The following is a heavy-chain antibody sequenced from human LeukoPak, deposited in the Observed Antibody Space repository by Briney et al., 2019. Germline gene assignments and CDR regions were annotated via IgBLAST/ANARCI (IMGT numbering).Heavy chain of an antibody. D-gene: IGHD1-20*01. CDR3: AKDNWNDGVYYFDY. V-gene: IGHV3-30*18. Sequence: GGSLRLSCAASGFTFSSYGMHWVRQAPGKGLEWVAVISYDGGNKYYADSVKGRFTISRDNSKNTLYLQMNSLRAEDTAVYYCAKDNWNDGVYYFDYWGQGTLVTVSS. J-gene: IGHJ4*02. CDR2: ISYDGGNK. CDR1: GFTFSSYG.